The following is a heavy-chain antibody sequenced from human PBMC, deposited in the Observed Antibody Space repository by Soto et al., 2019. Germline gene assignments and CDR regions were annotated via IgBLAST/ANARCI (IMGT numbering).Heavy chain of an antibody. J-gene: IGHJ6*03. CDR1: GFTFSSYG. CDR2: IWYDGSNK. Sequence: GGSLRLSCAASGFTFSSYGMHWVRQAPGKGLEWVAVIWYDGSNKYYADSVKGRFTISRDNSKNTLYLQMNSLRAEDTAVYYCARDRGTNYYYYYYMDVWGKGTTVTVSS. CDR3: ARDRGTNYYYYYYMDV. V-gene: IGHV3-33*01. D-gene: IGHD3-16*01.